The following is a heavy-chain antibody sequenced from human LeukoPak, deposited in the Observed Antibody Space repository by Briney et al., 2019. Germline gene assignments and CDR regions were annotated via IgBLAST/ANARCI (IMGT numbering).Heavy chain of an antibody. V-gene: IGHV4-34*01. CDR1: GGSFSGYY. CDR3: ARGLSDMSVDY. CDR2: INHSGST. D-gene: IGHD2-15*01. J-gene: IGHJ4*02. Sequence: PSETLSLTCAVYGGSFSGYYWSWIRQPPGKGLEWIGEINHSGSTNYNPSLKSRVTISVDTSKNQFSLKLSSVTAADTAVYYCARGLSDMSVDYWGQGTLVTISS.